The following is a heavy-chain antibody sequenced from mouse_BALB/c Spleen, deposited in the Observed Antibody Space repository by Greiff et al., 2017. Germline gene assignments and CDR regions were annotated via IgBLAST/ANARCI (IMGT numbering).Heavy chain of an antibody. CDR2: IWSDGST. Sequence: VQLKESGPDLVAPSQSLSITCTVSGFSLTSYGVHWVRQPPGKGLEWLVVIWSDGSTTYNSALKSRLSISKDNSKSQVFLKMNSLQTDDTAMYYCARQDGYYYYAMDYWGQGTSVTVSS. CDR3: ARQDGYYYYAMDY. J-gene: IGHJ4*01. D-gene: IGHD2-3*01. V-gene: IGHV2-6-2*01. CDR1: GFSLTSYG.